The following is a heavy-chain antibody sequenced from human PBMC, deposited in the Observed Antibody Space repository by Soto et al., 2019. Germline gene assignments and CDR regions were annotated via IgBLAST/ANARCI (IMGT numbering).Heavy chain of an antibody. V-gene: IGHV1-2*02. J-gene: IGHJ4*02. CDR1: GYTFTGYY. CDR3: ARGQTTPGIDS. CDR2: INPNSGGT. Sequence: ASVKVSCKASGYTFTGYYIHWVRQAPGQGLEWVAWINPNSGGTNYAQKFQGRFTLTRDTSISTAYLEMSRLRSDDTAVYFCARGQTTPGIDSWGQGTLVTVSS.